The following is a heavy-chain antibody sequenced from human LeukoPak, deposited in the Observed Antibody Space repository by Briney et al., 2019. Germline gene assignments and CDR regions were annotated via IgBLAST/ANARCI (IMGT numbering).Heavy chain of an antibody. CDR3: ARALGSGTLIDY. V-gene: IGHV3-7*01. D-gene: IGHD1-7*01. J-gene: IGHJ4*02. CDR2: IKQDGSDK. Sequence: GGSLRLSCEASGFTFSSYWMSWVRQAPGKGLEWVANIKQDGSDKYYVDSLKGRFTVSRDNAKNSLYLQINSLRVGDTAVYYCARALGSGTLIDYWGQGTLVTVSS. CDR1: GFTFSSYW.